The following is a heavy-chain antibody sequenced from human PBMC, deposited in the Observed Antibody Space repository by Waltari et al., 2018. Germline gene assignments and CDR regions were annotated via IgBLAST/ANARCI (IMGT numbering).Heavy chain of an antibody. CDR3: ARGAGGYCSSTSCLGYYYYYMDV. CDR1: GGSISSGDYY. CDR2: IYYSGST. D-gene: IGHD2-2*01. Sequence: QVQLQESGPGLVKPSQTLSLTCTVSGGSISSGDYYWSWIRQPPGKGLEGIGYIYYSGSTAYTPSRKMRGTLSVDTTKNQFSLKLSSVTAADTAVYYCARGAGGYCSSTSCLGYYYYYMDVWGKGTTVTISS. J-gene: IGHJ6*03. V-gene: IGHV4-30-4*08.